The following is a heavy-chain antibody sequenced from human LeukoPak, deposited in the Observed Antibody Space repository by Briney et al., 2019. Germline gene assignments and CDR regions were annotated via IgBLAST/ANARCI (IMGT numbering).Heavy chain of an antibody. V-gene: IGHV3-48*02. CDR1: GFTFSSCA. Sequence: GGSLRLSCAASGFTFSSCAMNWVRQAPGKGLEWISYINSDIYSNTIYYADTVKGRFTISRDNGKNSLYLQMNSLRDEDTAVYYCARDRDYAFDYWGQGTLVTVSS. D-gene: IGHD4-17*01. J-gene: IGHJ4*02. CDR2: INSDIYSNTI. CDR3: ARDRDYAFDY.